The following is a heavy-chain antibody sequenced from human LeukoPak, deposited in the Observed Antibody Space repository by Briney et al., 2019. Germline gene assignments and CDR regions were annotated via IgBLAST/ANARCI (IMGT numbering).Heavy chain of an antibody. CDR2: ISGSGGST. D-gene: IGHD6-13*01. J-gene: IGHJ4*02. V-gene: IGHV3-23*01. Sequence: GGPVRLLCAASGFPYCLYAEIWPPHPPGKALECVLAISGSGGSTYYAVSVKGRFTISRDNSKYTLYLQMKSLRAEDTDLYDCAKSAGLYSFDYWGQGTLVTVSS. CDR3: AKSAGLYSFDY. CDR1: GFPYCLYA.